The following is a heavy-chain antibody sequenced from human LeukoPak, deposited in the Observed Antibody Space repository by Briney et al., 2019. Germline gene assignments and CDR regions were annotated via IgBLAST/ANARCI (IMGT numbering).Heavy chain of an antibody. CDR2: ISGSAGLT. Sequence: GGSLRLSCAASGFTFGTYAMNWVRQAPGRGLEWVSGISGSAGLTYYADSVKGQFTISRDNAKNTLYLQMNSLRAEDTAVYYCARRLGDPDYWGQGTLVTVSS. J-gene: IGHJ4*02. V-gene: IGHV3-23*01. D-gene: IGHD4-17*01. CDR1: GFTFGTYA. CDR3: ARRLGDPDY.